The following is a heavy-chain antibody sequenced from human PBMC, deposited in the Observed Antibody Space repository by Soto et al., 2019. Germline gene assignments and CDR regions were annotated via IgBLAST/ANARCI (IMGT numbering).Heavy chain of an antibody. Sequence: GGSLRLSCAASGFTFSSYWMSWVRQAPGKGLEWVANIKQDGGEKYYVDSVKGRFTISRDNAKNSLYLQMNSLRAEDTAVYYCAREGVRWPPLDAFDIWGQGTMVTVSS. J-gene: IGHJ3*02. CDR2: IKQDGGEK. CDR1: GFTFSSYW. CDR3: AREGVRWPPLDAFDI. D-gene: IGHD3-10*01. V-gene: IGHV3-7*03.